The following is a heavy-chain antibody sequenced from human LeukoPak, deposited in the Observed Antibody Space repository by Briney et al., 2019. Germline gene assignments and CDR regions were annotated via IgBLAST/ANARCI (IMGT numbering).Heavy chain of an antibody. Sequence: GASVNVSCKASGYTFTNFYIHWVRQAPGQGLEWMGWNNPNSGDTNYAQRFQGRVTMTRDTSISTAYMEVSRLTSDHTAIYYCATGYGDYVSRFDSWGQGTLVTVYS. CDR1: GYTFTNFY. CDR2: NNPNSGDT. J-gene: IGHJ4*02. D-gene: IGHD4-17*01. V-gene: IGHV1-2*02. CDR3: ATGYGDYVSRFDS.